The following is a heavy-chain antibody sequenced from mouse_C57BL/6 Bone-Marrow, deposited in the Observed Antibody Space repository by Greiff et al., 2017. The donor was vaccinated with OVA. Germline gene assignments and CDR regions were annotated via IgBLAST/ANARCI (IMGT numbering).Heavy chain of an antibody. J-gene: IGHJ4*01. V-gene: IGHV1-55*01. CDR1: GYTFTSYW. Sequence: QVQLQQPGAELVKPGASVKMSCKASGYTFTSYWITWVKQRPGQGREWSGDIYPGSGRTNYNEKFKSKTTLTVDTSSSAAYMQLSSLTSEDSAVYYCARSGITTVEGDFAMDYWGQGTSVTVSS. CDR3: ARSGITTVEGDFAMDY. CDR2: IYPGSGRT. D-gene: IGHD1-1*01.